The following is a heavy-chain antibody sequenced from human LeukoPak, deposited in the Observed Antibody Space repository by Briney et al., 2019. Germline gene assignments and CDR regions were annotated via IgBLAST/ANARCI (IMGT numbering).Heavy chain of an antibody. V-gene: IGHV3-53*05. J-gene: IGHJ4*02. CDR3: AKDHLAGYSYGGYYFDY. Sequence: GGSLRLSCAASGLTVSSNYMSWVRQAPGKGLEWVSIIFSGGSTYYADSVKGRFTITRDNSKNTLYLQMSSLRGEDTAVYYCAKDHLAGYSYGGYYFDYWGQGTLVTVSS. CDR2: IFSGGST. CDR1: GLTVSSNY. D-gene: IGHD5-18*01.